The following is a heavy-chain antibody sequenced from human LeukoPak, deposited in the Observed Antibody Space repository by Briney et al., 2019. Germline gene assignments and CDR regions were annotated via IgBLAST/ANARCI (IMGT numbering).Heavy chain of an antibody. D-gene: IGHD3-9*01. CDR1: GYSISSGYY. CDR2: IYHSGST. J-gene: IGHJ4*02. Sequence: SETLSLTCTVSGYSISSGYYWGWIRQPPGKGLEWIGSIYHSGSTYYNPSLKSRVTISVDTSKNQFSLNLISVTAADTAVYFCARRHYDILTGPEAFNYWGQGTLVTVSS. CDR3: ARRHYDILTGPEAFNY. V-gene: IGHV4-38-2*02.